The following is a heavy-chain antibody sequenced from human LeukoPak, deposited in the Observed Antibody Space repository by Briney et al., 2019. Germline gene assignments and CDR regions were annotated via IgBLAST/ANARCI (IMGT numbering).Heavy chain of an antibody. CDR2: VSYTGTT. V-gene: IGHV4-59*01. CDR3: AREADSSGFFYFDL. D-gene: IGHD6-25*01. J-gene: IGHJ4*02. Sequence: TSETLSLTCSVSGGSMSTYSWNWIRQPPGRGQEWIGYVSYTGTTNYISSLKSRVTISLDTSKNQFSLKLSSVTAADTAVYYCAREADSSGFFYFDLWGQGTLVTVSS. CDR1: GGSMSTYS.